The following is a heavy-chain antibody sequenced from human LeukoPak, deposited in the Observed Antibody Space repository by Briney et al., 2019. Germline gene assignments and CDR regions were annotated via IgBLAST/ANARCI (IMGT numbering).Heavy chain of an antibody. CDR3: ARDGLRRPPTPYCGGDCPLDY. Sequence: GGSLRLSCAASGFTFTTYWMSWVRQTPGKGLEWVSGTNWDGGRTGYADSVKGRFTISRDNAKNSLYLQMNSLRVEDTAMYYCARDGLRRPPTPYCGGDCPLDYWGQGTLVSVSS. J-gene: IGHJ4*02. CDR1: GFTFTTYW. D-gene: IGHD2-21*02. V-gene: IGHV3-20*04. CDR2: TNWDGGRT.